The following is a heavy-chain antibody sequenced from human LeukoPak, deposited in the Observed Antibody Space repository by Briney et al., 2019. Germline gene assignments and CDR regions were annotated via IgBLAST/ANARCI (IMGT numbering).Heavy chain of an antibody. Sequence: SVKVSCKASGGTFSSYAISWVRQAPGQGLEWMGGIIPIFGTANYAQKFQGRVTITADKSTSTAYMELSSLRSEDTAVYYCARVLGYCSGGSCYSGARYYYYYMDVWGKGTTVTVSS. CDR1: GGTFSSYA. CDR2: IIPIFGTA. CDR3: ARVLGYCSGGSCYSGARYYYYYMDV. J-gene: IGHJ6*03. D-gene: IGHD2-15*01. V-gene: IGHV1-69*06.